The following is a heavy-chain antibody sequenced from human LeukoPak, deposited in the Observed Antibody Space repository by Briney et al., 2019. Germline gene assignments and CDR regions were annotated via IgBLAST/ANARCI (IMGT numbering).Heavy chain of an antibody. D-gene: IGHD1-1*01. J-gene: IGHJ4*02. CDR3: ARDHYNKTWYKY. CDR2: MDYSGTT. Sequence: NPSETLSLTCTVSGDSISSSGRFYWGWPRQTPGKGLEWIGSMDYSGTTDYNPSLKSRVTLSVDTSKGQFSLKLTSVTAADTALYYCARDHYNKTWYKYWGQGTLVTVSS. CDR1: GDSISSSGRFY. V-gene: IGHV4-39*02.